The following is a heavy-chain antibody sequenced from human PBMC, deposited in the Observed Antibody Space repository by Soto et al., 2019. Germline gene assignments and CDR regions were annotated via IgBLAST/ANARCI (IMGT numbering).Heavy chain of an antibody. Sequence: QVQLVQSGAEVKKPGASVKVSCKASGYTFTSYGISWVRQAPGQGLEWMGWINPYNGNTNYAQKRQGRVTMTTDTSTNTAYMELRSLRSAVTAVYYRASDWFGIDYWGQGTLVTVSS. D-gene: IGHD3-16*01. CDR3: ASDWFGIDY. V-gene: IGHV1-18*01. CDR2: INPYNGNT. J-gene: IGHJ4*02. CDR1: GYTFTSYG.